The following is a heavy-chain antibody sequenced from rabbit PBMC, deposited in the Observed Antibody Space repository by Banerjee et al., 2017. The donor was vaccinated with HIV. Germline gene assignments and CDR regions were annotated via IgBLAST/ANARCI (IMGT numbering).Heavy chain of an antibody. D-gene: IGHD8-1*01. J-gene: IGHJ3*01. Sequence: QEQLVESGGGLVKPGASLTLTCKASGIDFSSYNFICWVRQAPGKGLEWIACIDIGSRDFTYYASWAKGRFTISKTSSTTVTLQMTSLTVADTATYFCARDTGSSFSTYGMDLWGQGTLVNVS. CDR1: GIDFSSYNF. V-gene: IGHV1S45*01. CDR2: IDIGSRDFT. CDR3: ARDTGSSFSTYGMDL.